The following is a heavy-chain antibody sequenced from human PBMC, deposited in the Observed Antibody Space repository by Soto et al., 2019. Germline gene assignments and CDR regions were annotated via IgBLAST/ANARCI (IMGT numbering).Heavy chain of an antibody. CDR2: INPNSGGT. CDR1: GYTFSGYY. V-gene: IGHV1-2*02. Sequence: ASVNVSCQASGYTFSGYYIHWLRQAPGQGLERMGWINPNSGGTNYAQKFQGRVTVTRDTPTSTAYMELSRLTSDDTAVYYCARSLTEGYCTITGCYTRPLYGMDVWGQGTTVTVSS. D-gene: IGHD2-2*02. CDR3: ARSLTEGYCTITGCYTRPLYGMDV. J-gene: IGHJ6*01.